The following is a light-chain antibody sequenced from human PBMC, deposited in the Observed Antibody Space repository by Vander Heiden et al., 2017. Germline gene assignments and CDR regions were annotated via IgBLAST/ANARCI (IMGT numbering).Light chain of an antibody. CDR1: QSVNTY. CDR2: AAS. V-gene: IGKV1-39*01. Sequence: DIQMTQSPSSLSASVGDGVTITCRASQSVNTYLNWYQQKPGKAPKLLISAASNLQSGVSSRFSGSGSGTEFTLTISMLQPEDFATYLCQQTDKTPKTFGQGTKVEIK. J-gene: IGKJ1*01. CDR3: QQTDKTPKT.